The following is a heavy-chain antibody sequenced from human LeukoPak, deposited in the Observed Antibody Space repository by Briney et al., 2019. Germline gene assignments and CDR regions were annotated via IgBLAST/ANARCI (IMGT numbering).Heavy chain of an antibody. J-gene: IGHJ4*02. CDR2: ISGSGGST. D-gene: IGHD3-22*01. Sequence: GGSLRLSCAASGFTFSSYGMSWVRQAPGKGLEWVSAISGSGGSTYYADSVKGRFTISRDNSKNTLYLQMNSLRAEDTAVYYCAKDYYDSYYFEYWGQGTLVTVSS. V-gene: IGHV3-23*01. CDR1: GFTFSSYG. CDR3: AKDYYDSYYFEY.